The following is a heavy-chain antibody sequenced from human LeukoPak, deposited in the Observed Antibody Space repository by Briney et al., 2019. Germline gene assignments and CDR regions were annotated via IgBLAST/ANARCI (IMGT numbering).Heavy chain of an antibody. V-gene: IGHV4-4*07. D-gene: IGHD3-10*01. J-gene: IGHJ6*03. Sequence: SETLSLTCTVSGGSISSYYWSWIRQPAGKGLEWIGRIYTSGSTNYNPSLKSRVTISVDKSKNQFSLKLSSVTAADTAVYYCARDYGSGSYSSSYYYYMDVWGKGTTVTVSS. CDR2: IYTSGST. CDR3: ARDYGSGSYSSSYYYYMDV. CDR1: GGSISSYY.